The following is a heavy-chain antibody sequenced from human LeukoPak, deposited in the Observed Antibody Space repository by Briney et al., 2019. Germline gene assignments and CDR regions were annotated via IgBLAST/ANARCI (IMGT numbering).Heavy chain of an antibody. D-gene: IGHD6-19*01. J-gene: IGHJ4*02. V-gene: IGHV4-59*01. CDR2: IYYNEST. CDR3: ARGRWLVNY. CDR1: GGSTSTYY. Sequence: PSETLSLTCTVSGGSTSTYYWSWIRQPVGKGLEWIGYIYYNESTNYNPSVKSRVTISADTSKNQFSLKLRSVTAADTAVYYCARGRWLVNYWGQGTLVTV.